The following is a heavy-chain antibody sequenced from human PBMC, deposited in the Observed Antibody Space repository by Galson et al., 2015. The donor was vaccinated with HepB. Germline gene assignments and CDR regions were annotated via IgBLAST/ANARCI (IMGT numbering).Heavy chain of an antibody. J-gene: IGHJ4*02. V-gene: IGHV2-70*04. CDR2: IDWDDDK. D-gene: IGHD4-17*01. CDR3: TRERPAYGDYAMYYFDY. Sequence: PALVKPTQTLTLTCTFSGFSLSTSGLRVSWIRQPPGKALEWLARIDWDDDKVYSTSLETRLTISKDTSKNEVVLTMTNMDPVDTATYYCTRERPAYGDYAMYYFDYWGQGTLVTVS. CDR1: GFSLSTSGLR.